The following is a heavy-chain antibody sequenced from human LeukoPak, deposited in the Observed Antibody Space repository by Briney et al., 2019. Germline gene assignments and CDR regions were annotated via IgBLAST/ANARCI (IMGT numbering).Heavy chain of an antibody. Sequence: PSETLSLTCAVYGGSFSGYYWSWIRQPPGKGLEWIGEINHSGSTNYNPSLKSRVTISVDTSKNQFSLKLSSVTAADTAVYYCARLTIAAPQYYYYMDVWGKGTTVTVSS. J-gene: IGHJ6*03. CDR2: INHSGST. V-gene: IGHV4-34*01. D-gene: IGHD6-13*01. CDR3: ARLTIAAPQYYYYMDV. CDR1: GGSFSGYY.